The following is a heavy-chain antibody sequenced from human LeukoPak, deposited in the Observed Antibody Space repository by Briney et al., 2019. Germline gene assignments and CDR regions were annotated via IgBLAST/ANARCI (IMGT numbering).Heavy chain of an antibody. CDR2: ICSSGSA. CDR1: GGSISSGVYC. D-gene: IGHD2-15*01. Sequence: SETLSLTCTVSGGSISSGVYCWSWIRQRPGEGLQWIGYICSSGSAYYNPSLKSRVTMSIDTSNNQFSLKLNSVTAADTAVYYCARDGGGSLYGMDVWGQGTTVTVS. CDR3: ARDGGGSLYGMDV. V-gene: IGHV4-31*03. J-gene: IGHJ6*02.